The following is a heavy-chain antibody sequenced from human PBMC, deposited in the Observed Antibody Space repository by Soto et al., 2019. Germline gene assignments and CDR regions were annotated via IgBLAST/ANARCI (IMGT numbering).Heavy chain of an antibody. Sequence: PGGSLRLSCAASGFTFSNAWMSWVRQAPGKGLEWVGRIKSKTDGGTTDYAAPVKGRFTISRDDSKNTLYLQMNSLKTEDTAVYYCTTDIVWGRTGYGDLYFDYWGQGTLVTVSS. V-gene: IGHV3-15*01. J-gene: IGHJ4*02. D-gene: IGHD4-17*01. CDR3: TTDIVWGRTGYGDLYFDY. CDR1: GFTFSNAW. CDR2: IKSKTDGGTT.